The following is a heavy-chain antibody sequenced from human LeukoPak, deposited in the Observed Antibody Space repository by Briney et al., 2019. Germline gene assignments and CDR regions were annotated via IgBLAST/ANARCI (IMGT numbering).Heavy chain of an antibody. Sequence: SETLSLTCTVSGNSISSDDWWTWVRQPPGRGLEWIGEIYHRGSTNYNPSLKSRVTISIDKSRNQSSLMLSSVTAADTAVYYCARRQYYDSTGYFVYWGQGTLVTVSS. CDR2: IYHRGST. J-gene: IGHJ4*02. CDR3: ARRQYYDSTGYFVY. D-gene: IGHD3-22*01. CDR1: GNSISSDDW. V-gene: IGHV4-4*02.